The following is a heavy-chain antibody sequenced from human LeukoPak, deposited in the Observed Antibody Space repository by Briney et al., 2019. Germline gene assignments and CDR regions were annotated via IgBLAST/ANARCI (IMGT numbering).Heavy chain of an antibody. V-gene: IGHV1-2*02. Sequence: EASVKVSCKVSGYTFTGYYMHWVRQAPGQGLEWMGWINPKSGGTSYAQKFQGRVTMTRDMSTSTVYMELSSLRSEDTAVYYCARARWYSSRRWYYYDSSGYYKPYYFDYWGQETLVTVSS. CDR2: INPKSGGT. D-gene: IGHD3-22*01. J-gene: IGHJ4*02. CDR1: GYTFTGYY. CDR3: ARARWYSSRRWYYYDSSGYYKPYYFDY.